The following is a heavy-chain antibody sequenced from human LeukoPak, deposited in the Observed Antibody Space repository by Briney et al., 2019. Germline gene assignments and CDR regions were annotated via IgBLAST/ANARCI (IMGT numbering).Heavy chain of an antibody. V-gene: IGHV1-46*01. Sequence: ASVKVSCKASGYSFTSYYMHWVRQAPGQGLEWMGVINPSGGSTTYAQTFQGRVTMTRDTSTSTLYMELSSLRSEDTAVHYCAREAQYSGSSSLDYWGQGTLVAVSS. J-gene: IGHJ4*02. CDR2: INPSGGST. CDR3: AREAQYSGSSSLDY. D-gene: IGHD6-6*01. CDR1: GYSFTSYY.